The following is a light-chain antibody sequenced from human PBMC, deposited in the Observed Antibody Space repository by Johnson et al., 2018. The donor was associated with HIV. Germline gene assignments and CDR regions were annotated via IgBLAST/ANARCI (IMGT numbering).Light chain of an antibody. CDR2: DNN. CDR1: SSNIGHNY. J-gene: IGLJ1*01. V-gene: IGLV1-51*01. Sequence: QSVLTQPPSVSAAPGQKVTISCSGSSSNIGHNYVSWYQQLPGTAPKLLIYDNNKRPSGIPHRFSGSKSGTSSRLGISGLHTGDEADHYCGTWQTRLSGGGVFGTGTKGTVL. CDR3: GTWQTRLSGGGV.